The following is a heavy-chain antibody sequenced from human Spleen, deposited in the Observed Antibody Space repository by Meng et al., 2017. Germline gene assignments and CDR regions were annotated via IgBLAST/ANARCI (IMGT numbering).Heavy chain of an antibody. CDR2: INTNTGNP. CDR3: ARDGVQWLDDY. D-gene: IGHD6-19*01. Sequence: ASVKVSCKASGYIFTNYAMNWVRQAPGQGLEWMGWINTNTGNPTYAQGFTGRFVFSLDTSVSTAYLQISSLKAEDTAVYYCARDGVQWLDDYWGQGTLVTVPQ. CDR1: GYIFTNYA. J-gene: IGHJ4*02. V-gene: IGHV7-4-1*02.